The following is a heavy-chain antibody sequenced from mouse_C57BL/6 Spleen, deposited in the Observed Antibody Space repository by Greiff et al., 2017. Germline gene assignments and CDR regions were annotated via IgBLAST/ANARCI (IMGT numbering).Heavy chain of an antibody. CDR1: GYSITSGYY. CDR2: ISYDGSN. J-gene: IGHJ1*03. D-gene: IGHD1-3*01. CDR3: ARDKERYFDV. Sequence: VQLKESGPGLVKPSQSLSLTCSVTGYSITSGYYWNWIRQFPGNKLEWMGYISYDGSNNYNPSLKNRISITRDTSKNQFFLKLNSVTTEDTATYYCARDKERYFDVWGTGTTVTVSS. V-gene: IGHV3-6*01.